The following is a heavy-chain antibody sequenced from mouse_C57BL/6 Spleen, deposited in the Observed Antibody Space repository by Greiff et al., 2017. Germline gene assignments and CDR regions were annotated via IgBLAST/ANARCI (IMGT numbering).Heavy chain of an antibody. D-gene: IGHD2-5*01. CDR1: GYTFTSYW. CDR3: ARNSNYWYFGV. J-gene: IGHJ1*03. V-gene: IGHV1-59*01. CDR2: IDPSDSYT. Sequence: QVQLQQPGAELVRPGTSVKLSCKASGYTFTSYWMHWVKQRPGQGLEWIGVIDPSDSYTNYNQKFKGKATLTVDTSSSTAYMQLSSLTSEDSAVYYCARNSNYWYFGVWGTGTTVTVSS.